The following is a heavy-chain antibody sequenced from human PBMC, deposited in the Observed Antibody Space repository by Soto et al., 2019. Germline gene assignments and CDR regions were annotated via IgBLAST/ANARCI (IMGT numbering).Heavy chain of an antibody. J-gene: IGHJ6*02. Sequence: ASAKGSCKVSGYTLTELSMHWVRQAPGKGLEWMGGFDPEDGETIYAQKFQGRVTMTEDTSTDTAYMELSSLRSEDTAVYYCATGLDCNNGVCTSYYYYGMDVWGQGTTVTVSS. V-gene: IGHV1-24*01. D-gene: IGHD2-8*01. CDR2: FDPEDGET. CDR1: GYTLTELS. CDR3: ATGLDCNNGVCTSYYYYGMDV.